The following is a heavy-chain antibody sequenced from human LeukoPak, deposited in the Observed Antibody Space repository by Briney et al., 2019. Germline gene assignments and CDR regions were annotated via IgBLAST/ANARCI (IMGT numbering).Heavy chain of an antibody. CDR1: GYTFTGYY. D-gene: IGHD5-12*01. V-gene: IGHV1-2*02. J-gene: IGHJ6*03. CDR2: INPNSGGT. CDR3: ARECRYSGYDPLFYYYYYMDV. Sequence: SVKVSCKASGYTFTGYYMHWVRQAPGPGLEWMGWINPNSGGTNYAQKFQGRVTMTRDTSISTAYMELSRLRSDDTAVYYGARECRYSGYDPLFYYYYYMDVWGKGTTVTVSS.